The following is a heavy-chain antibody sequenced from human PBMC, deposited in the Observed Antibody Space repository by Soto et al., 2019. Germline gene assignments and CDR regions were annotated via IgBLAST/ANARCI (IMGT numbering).Heavy chain of an antibody. D-gene: IGHD3-10*01. J-gene: IGHJ4*02. V-gene: IGHV1-3*01. Sequence: ASVKVSCKAFGYSFTNYNIHWVRQAPGQRLEWMGWIDAGNGYKKYSQKFQGRLTITRDTSATTVYMDLSSLTSEDTAVYFCARENSGAGSCFDYWGQGTLVNVSS. CDR3: ARENSGAGSCFDY. CDR1: GYSFTNYN. CDR2: IDAGNGYK.